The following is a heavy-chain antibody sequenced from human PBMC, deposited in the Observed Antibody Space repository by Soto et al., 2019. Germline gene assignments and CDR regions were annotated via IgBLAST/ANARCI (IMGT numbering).Heavy chain of an antibody. CDR3: ARGRYGDY. Sequence: QVHLVQSGAEVKKPGASVKVSCKGSGYGFTTYGITWVRQAPGQGLEWMAWISGHNGNTNYAQKHKRRATVTRDTSTSTAYMKLRSLRSDDTAVYYFARGRYGDYWGQGALVTVSS. CDR2: ISGHNGNT. D-gene: IGHD1-1*01. CDR1: GYGFTTYG. J-gene: IGHJ4*02. V-gene: IGHV1-18*01.